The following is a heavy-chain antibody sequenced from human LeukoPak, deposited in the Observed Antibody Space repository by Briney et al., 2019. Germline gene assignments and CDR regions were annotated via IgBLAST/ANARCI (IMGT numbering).Heavy chain of an antibody. CDR3: AKGGDSYYSYYYMDV. CDR2: ISGSGGST. V-gene: IGHV3-23*01. D-gene: IGHD2-21*02. Sequence: GGSLRLSSAASGFTFSNFAMTWVRQAPGPGLEWISAISGSGGSTYYADSVKGRFTITRDNSKNTLCLQMNSLRADDTAIYYCAKGGDSYYSYYYMDVWGKGTTVTVSS. J-gene: IGHJ6*03. CDR1: GFTFSNFA.